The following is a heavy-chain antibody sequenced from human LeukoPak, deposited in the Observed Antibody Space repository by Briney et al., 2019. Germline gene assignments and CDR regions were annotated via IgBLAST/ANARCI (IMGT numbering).Heavy chain of an antibody. Sequence: ASVNVSCKASGYTFTSYGISWVRQAPGQGLEWMGWISAYNGNTNYAQKLQGRVTMTRNTSTSTAYMELNSLRSEDTAVYYCARGEVAAADNFDYWGQGTLVTVSS. CDR1: GYTFTSYG. CDR2: ISAYNGNT. V-gene: IGHV1-18*01. D-gene: IGHD6-13*01. CDR3: ARGEVAAADNFDY. J-gene: IGHJ4*02.